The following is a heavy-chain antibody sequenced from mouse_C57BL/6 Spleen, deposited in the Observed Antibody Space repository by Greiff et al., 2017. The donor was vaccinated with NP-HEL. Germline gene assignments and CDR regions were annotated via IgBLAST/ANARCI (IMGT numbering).Heavy chain of an antibody. CDR1: GYTFTNYW. D-gene: IGHD1-1*01. V-gene: IGHV1-63*01. CDR3: ARSDYGSSTYFDV. Sequence: VQVVESGAELVRPGTSVKMSCKASGYTFTNYWIGWAKQRPGHGLEWIGDIYPGGGYTNYNEKFKGKATLTADKSSSTAYMQFSSLTSEDSAIYYCARSDYGSSTYFDVWGTGTTVTVSS. CDR2: IYPGGGYT. J-gene: IGHJ1*03.